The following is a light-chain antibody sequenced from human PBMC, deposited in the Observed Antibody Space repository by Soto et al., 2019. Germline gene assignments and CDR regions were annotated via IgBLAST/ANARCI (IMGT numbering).Light chain of an antibody. CDR3: ETWDSNTHRV. CDR1: SGHSSYI. J-gene: IGLJ2*01. V-gene: IGLV4-60*02. CDR2: LERSGNY. Sequence: QLVLTQSSSASASLGSSVKLTCTLSSGHSSYIIAWHQQQPGKAPRYLMKLERSGNYNKGSGVLDRFSGSSSGADRYLTISNLQFEDEADYYCETWDSNTHRVFGGGTKLTVL.